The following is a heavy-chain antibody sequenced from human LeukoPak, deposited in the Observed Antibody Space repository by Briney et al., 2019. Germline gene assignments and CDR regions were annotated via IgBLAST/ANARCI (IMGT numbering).Heavy chain of an antibody. CDR2: IYHSGST. CDR1: GYSISSGYY. CDR3: ARPRYSGSYSGVYNWFDP. V-gene: IGHV4-38-2*02. J-gene: IGHJ5*02. Sequence: TSETLSLTCTVSGYSISSGYYWGWIRQPPGKGLAWIGSIYHSGSTYYNPSLKSRVTISVDTSKNQFSLKLSSVTAADTAVYYCARPRYSGSYSGVYNWFDPWGQGTLVTVSS. D-gene: IGHD1-26*01.